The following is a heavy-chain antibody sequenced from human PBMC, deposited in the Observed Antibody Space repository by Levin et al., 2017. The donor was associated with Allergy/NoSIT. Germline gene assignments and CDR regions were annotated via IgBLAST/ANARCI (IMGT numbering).Heavy chain of an antibody. V-gene: IGHV3-23*01. J-gene: IGHJ4*02. CDR1: GFIFSSYV. CDR2: ISGDGTP. Sequence: GGSLRLSCAASGFIFSSYVLSWVRQAPGKGLQFVSAISGDGTPYYADSVKGRFVISIDSSNNDLYLYLEMNRLRGEDTAKYYCAKGVAVDCWSGHSNDYWGQGTLVSVAS. D-gene: IGHD3-3*01. CDR3: AKGVAVDCWSGHSNDY.